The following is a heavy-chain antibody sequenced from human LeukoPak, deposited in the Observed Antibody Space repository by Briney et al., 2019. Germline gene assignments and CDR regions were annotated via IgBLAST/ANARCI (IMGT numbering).Heavy chain of an antibody. CDR2: IYYSGST. J-gene: IGHJ6*02. CDR1: GGSISSYY. Sequence: RSETLSLPCSVSGGSISSYYGSWIRQPPGKGREWIGYIYYSGSTNYTPSLKSRVTISVDTSKNPFSLKLSSVTAADTAVYYCARDGVPAGMDVWGQGTTVTVSS. CDR3: ARDGVPAGMDV. V-gene: IGHV4-59*12. D-gene: IGHD2-2*01.